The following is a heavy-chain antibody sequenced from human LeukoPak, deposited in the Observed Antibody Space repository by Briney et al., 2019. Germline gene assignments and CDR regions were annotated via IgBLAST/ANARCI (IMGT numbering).Heavy chain of an antibody. D-gene: IGHD1-14*01. CDR2: IYSGGST. Sequence: GGSLRLSCAASGFSVSSNDMSWVRQAPGKGLEWVSVIYSGGSTYYADSVKGRFTISRDNSKNTLYLQMNSLRAEDTAVHYCARSTTTAWYFDLWGRGTLVTVSS. CDR1: GFSVSSND. J-gene: IGHJ2*01. CDR3: ARSTTTAWYFDL. V-gene: IGHV3-66*01.